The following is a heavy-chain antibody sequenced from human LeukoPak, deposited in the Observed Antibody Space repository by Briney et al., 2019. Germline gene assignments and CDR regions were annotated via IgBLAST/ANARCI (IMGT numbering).Heavy chain of an antibody. J-gene: IGHJ4*02. CDR3: ARDRLVVVAATAFDY. Sequence: GGSLRLSCAASGFTFSDYYMSWIRQAPGKGLEWVSYISSSGSTIYYADSVKGRFTISRDNAKNSLYLQMNSLRAEDTAVYYCARDRLVVVAATAFDYWGQGTLVTVSS. D-gene: IGHD2-15*01. CDR2: ISSSGSTI. V-gene: IGHV3-11*04. CDR1: GFTFSDYY.